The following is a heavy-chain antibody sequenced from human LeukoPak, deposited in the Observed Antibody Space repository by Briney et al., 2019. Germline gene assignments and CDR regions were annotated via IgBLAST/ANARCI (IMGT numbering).Heavy chain of an antibody. CDR1: GGSISSGGYY. J-gene: IGHJ5*02. CDR2: IYYSGSA. CDR3: AREIAAAGKNWFDP. V-gene: IGHV4-31*03. D-gene: IGHD6-13*01. Sequence: SETLSLTCTVSGGSISSGGYYWSWIRHPPEKPLEWIGDIYYSGSAYYNPSLKNRVNKSVDTPKNHFSLKLSSVTAADTAVYYCAREIAAAGKNWFDPLGQGTLVTVSS.